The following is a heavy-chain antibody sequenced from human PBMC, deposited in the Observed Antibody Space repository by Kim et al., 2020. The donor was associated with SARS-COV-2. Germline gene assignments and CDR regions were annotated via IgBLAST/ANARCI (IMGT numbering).Heavy chain of an antibody. CDR3: AGDGDILYYYGMDV. J-gene: IGHJ6*02. CDR1: GFPFSSYN. V-gene: IGHV3-48*03. CDR2: IDKSGVTI. Sequence: GGSLRLSCTASGFPFSSYNMNWVRQAPGKGLERISFIDKSGVTIYYADSVRGRFTISRDNAKNSLSLQMSSLRADDSAVYYCAGDGDILYYYGMDVWGPGTTVTVSS. D-gene: IGHD2-15*01.